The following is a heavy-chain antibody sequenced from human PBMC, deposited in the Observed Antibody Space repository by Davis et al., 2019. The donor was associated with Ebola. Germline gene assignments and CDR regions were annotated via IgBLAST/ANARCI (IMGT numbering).Heavy chain of an antibody. CDR1: GFSFSSYG. CDR2: IFYDGNIQ. D-gene: IGHD5-24*01. J-gene: IGHJ4*02. Sequence: GESLKISCAASGFSFSSYGMHWVRQAPGKGLEWVAVIFYDGNIQYYGDSVKGRFSISRDNSKSVLYLQMNSLRVDDTAVYYCARGSRMASMPFDYWGQGTVVTVSS. CDR3: ARGSRMASMPFDY. V-gene: IGHV3-33*01.